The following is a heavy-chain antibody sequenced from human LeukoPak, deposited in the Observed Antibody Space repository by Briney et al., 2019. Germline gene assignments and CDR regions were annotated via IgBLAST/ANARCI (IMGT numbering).Heavy chain of an antibody. CDR3: ATKGYCSSTSCYGTRLFDY. Sequence: DSVKGRFTISRDNSKNTLDLQMNSLRAEDTAVYYCATKGYCSSTSCYGTRLFDYWGQGTLVTVSS. V-gene: IGHV3-23*01. J-gene: IGHJ4*02. D-gene: IGHD2-2*01.